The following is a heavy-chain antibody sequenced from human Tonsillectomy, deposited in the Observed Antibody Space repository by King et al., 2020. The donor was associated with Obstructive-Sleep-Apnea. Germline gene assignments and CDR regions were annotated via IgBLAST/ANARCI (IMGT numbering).Heavy chain of an antibody. CDR2: IYHTGST. J-gene: IGHJ5*02. CDR3: ARVFERAFVFGIDP. D-gene: IGHD3-16*01. V-gene: IGHV4-38-2*02. Sequence: LQLQESGPGLVKPSETLSLTCTVSGYSISSGYYWGLIRQPPGKGLEWIGSIYHTGSTYYNPSLKSRVTISVDTSKNPFSLKLSSVTAADTAVYYCARVFERAFVFGIDPWGQGTLVTVSS. CDR1: GYSISSGYY.